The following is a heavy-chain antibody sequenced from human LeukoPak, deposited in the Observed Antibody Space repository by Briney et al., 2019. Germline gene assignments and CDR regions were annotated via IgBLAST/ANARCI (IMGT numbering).Heavy chain of an antibody. V-gene: IGHV1-18*04. Sequence: ASVKVSCKASGYTFTSYGISWVRQAPGQGLEWMGWISAYNGNTNYAQKLQGRVTMTTDTSTSTAYMELRSLRSDDTAVHYCARGALSGYYIRSNAFDIWGQGTMVTVSS. CDR3: ARGALSGYYIRSNAFDI. D-gene: IGHD5-12*01. J-gene: IGHJ3*02. CDR2: ISAYNGNT. CDR1: GYTFTSYG.